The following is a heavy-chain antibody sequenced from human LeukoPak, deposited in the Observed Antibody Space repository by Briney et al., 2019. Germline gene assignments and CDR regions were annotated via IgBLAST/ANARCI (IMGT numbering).Heavy chain of an antibody. J-gene: IGHJ2*01. CDR1: GGSISSYY. CDR2: IYNSGST. Sequence: PSETLSLTCTVSGGSISSYYWSWIRQPPGKGLEWIGYIYNSGSTNYNPSLKSRVTISVDTSKNQFSLKLSSVTAADTAVFYCARGVWHFDLWGRGTLVTVSS. CDR3: ARGVWHFDL. V-gene: IGHV4-59*01.